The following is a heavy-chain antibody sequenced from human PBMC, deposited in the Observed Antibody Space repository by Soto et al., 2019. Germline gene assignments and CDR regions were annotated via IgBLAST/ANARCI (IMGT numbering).Heavy chain of an antibody. Sequence: QLQLQESGPGLVKPSETLSLTCTVSGGSISSSSYYWGWIRQPPGKGLEWIGSIYYSGSTYYNPSLKSRVTISVDTSKNQFSLKLSSVTAADTAVYYCARHLFSSGWYLIWGQWTMVTVSS. J-gene: IGHJ3*02. CDR2: IYYSGST. CDR1: GGSISSSSYY. CDR3: ARHLFSSGWYLI. V-gene: IGHV4-39*01. D-gene: IGHD6-19*01.